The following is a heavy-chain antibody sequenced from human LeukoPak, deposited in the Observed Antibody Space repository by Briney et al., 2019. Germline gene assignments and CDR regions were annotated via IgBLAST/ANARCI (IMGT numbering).Heavy chain of an antibody. CDR1: GGSISSSRYY. CDR2: IYYSGST. J-gene: IGHJ4*02. Sequence: SETLSLTCTVSGGSISSSRYYWGWIRQPPGKGLEWIGSIYYSGSTYYNPSLKSRVTISVDTSKDHFSLKLSSVTAADTAVYYCARGRLRYFDWSYGGFDYWGQGTLVTVSS. V-gene: IGHV4-39*02. CDR3: ARGRLRYFDWSYGGFDY. D-gene: IGHD3-9*01.